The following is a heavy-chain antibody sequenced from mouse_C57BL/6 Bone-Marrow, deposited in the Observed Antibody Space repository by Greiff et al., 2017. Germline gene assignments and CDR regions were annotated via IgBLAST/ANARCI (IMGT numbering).Heavy chain of an antibody. J-gene: IGHJ3*01. V-gene: IGHV1-81*01. CDR2: IYPRSGNT. CDR1: GYTFTSSG. Sequence: QVQLQQSGAELARPGASVKLSCKASGYTFTSSGISWVKQRTGQGLAWIGEIYPRSGNTYYNGKFKGKATLTADKSSSTAYMELRSLTSEDSAVYFCARKGRECAYWGQGTLVTVSA. CDR3: ARKGRECAY.